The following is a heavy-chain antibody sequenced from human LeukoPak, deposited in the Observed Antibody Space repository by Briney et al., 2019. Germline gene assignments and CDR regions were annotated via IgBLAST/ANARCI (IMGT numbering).Heavy chain of an antibody. D-gene: IGHD3-3*01. V-gene: IGHV1-2*02. Sequence: ASVKVSCKASGYTFTGYYMHWVRQAPGQGLEWMGWINPNSGGTNYAQKFQGRVTMTRDTSIGTAYMELSRLRSDDTAVYYCARDSTIFGVVIRLGYWGQGTLVTVSS. CDR3: ARDSTIFGVVIRLGY. CDR1: GYTFTGYY. CDR2: INPNSGGT. J-gene: IGHJ4*02.